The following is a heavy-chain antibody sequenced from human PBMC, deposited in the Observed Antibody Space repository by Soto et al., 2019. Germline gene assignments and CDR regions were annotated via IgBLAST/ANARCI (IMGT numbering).Heavy chain of an antibody. CDR1: GGTFISYA. D-gene: IGHD3-22*01. J-gene: IGHJ4*02. CDR3: ASPSSGYYYALDY. Sequence: SVKVSCKASGGTFISYAISWVRQAPGQGLEWMGGIIPIFGTANYAQKFQGRVTITADESTSTAYMELSSLRSEDTAVYYCASPSSGYYYALDYWGQGTLVTVSS. CDR2: IIPIFGTA. V-gene: IGHV1-69*13.